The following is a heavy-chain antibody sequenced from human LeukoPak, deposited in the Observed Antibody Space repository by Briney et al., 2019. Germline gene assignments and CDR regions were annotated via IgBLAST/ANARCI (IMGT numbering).Heavy chain of an antibody. D-gene: IGHD3/OR15-3a*01. CDR3: ARDPESVWTGVLFEDY. J-gene: IGHJ4*02. V-gene: IGHV1-46*01. Sequence: ASVKVSCKASGYTFTSYYMHWVRQAPGQGLEWMGIINPSGGSTSYAQKFQGRVTMTRDTSTSTVYMELSSLRSEDTAVYYCARDPESVWTGVLFEDYWGQGTLVTVSS. CDR1: GYTFTSYY. CDR2: INPSGGST.